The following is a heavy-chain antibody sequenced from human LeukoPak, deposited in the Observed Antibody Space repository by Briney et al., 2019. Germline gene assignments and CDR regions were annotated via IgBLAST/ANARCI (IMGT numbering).Heavy chain of an antibody. CDR1: GGSISSYY. J-gene: IGHJ6*04. Sequence: SETLSLTCSVSGGSISSYYWSWIRQPPGKGLEWIGYIYYSGSTNYNPSLKSRVTISVDTSKNQFSLKLSSVTAADTAVYYCARARGAWRTAMSYYYGRDVWGKGTTVTVSS. CDR2: IYYSGST. D-gene: IGHD5-18*01. CDR3: ARARGAWRTAMSYYYGRDV. V-gene: IGHV4-59*01.